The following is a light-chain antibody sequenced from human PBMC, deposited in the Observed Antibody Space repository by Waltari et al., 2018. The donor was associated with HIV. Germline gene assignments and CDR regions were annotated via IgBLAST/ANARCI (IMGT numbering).Light chain of an antibody. CDR1: GSNVGVNF. J-gene: IGLJ2*01. CDR2: SNN. V-gene: IGLV1-47*01. Sequence: QSVLTQAPSASGTPGQRVPVSCSGTGSNVGVNFVSWYQQLPGMAPQLLLYSNNERPSRVPDRFSGSKSGTSASLAISVLRSEDEAVYFCAAWDDSVSGWAFGEGTKVTVL. CDR3: AAWDDSVSGWA.